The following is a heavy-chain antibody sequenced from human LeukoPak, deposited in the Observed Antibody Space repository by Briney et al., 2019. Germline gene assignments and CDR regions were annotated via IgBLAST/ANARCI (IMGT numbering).Heavy chain of an antibody. CDR2: IKQDGSEK. V-gene: IGHV3-7*01. J-gene: IGHJ3*02. Sequence: GGSLRLSCAASGFTFSSYWMTWVRQAPGKGLEWVANIKQDGSEKYYVDSVKGRFTISRDNAKNSLYLQMNSLTAEDTAVYYCARIAYDSNGLFWGPVVPQSKPSDPFDIWGPGTVVIVSS. CDR1: GFTFSSYW. CDR3: ARIAYDSNGLFWGPVVPQSKPSDPFDI. D-gene: IGHD3-22*01.